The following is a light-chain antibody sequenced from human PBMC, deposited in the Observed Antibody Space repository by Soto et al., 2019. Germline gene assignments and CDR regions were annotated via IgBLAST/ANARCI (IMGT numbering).Light chain of an antibody. J-gene: IGKJ2*01. CDR1: QSVSSN. CDR2: GAS. Sequence: EIVMTQSPATLSVSPGERATLSCRASQSVSSNLAWYQQKPGQAPRLLIYGASTRATGITARFSGSGSGTEYTLTISSLQSEDFAVYYCQQYNNWPPAYTCGRGTKLEIK. CDR3: QQYNNWPPAYT. V-gene: IGKV3-15*01.